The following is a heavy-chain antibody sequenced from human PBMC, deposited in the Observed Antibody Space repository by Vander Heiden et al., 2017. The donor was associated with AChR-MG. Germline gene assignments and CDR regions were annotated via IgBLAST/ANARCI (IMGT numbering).Heavy chain of an antibody. V-gene: IGHV1-2*02. CDR1: GYTFTGYY. D-gene: IGHD2-2*02. J-gene: IGHJ4*02. Sequence: QVQLVQSGAVVKKPGASVRVSCKASGYTFTGYYMHWCRLAPRQGLEWLGWINPNSGGTNYAQKFQCRVTMTRDTSISTASMELSRLRSDDTAVYYCARAIKDIVVVPAAIPGPSDWGQGTLVTVSS. CDR2: INPNSGGT. CDR3: ARAIKDIVVVPAAIPGPSD.